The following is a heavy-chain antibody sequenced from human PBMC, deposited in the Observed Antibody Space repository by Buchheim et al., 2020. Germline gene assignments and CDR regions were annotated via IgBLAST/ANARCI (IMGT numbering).Heavy chain of an antibody. CDR3: ARDAGYCTNGVCSYYGMDV. D-gene: IGHD2-8*01. CDR2: ITSSSSYI. J-gene: IGHJ6*02. V-gene: IGHV3-21*01. Sequence: EVQLVESGGGLVKPGGSLRLSCAASGFTFSSYTMNWVRQAPGKGLEWVSSITSSSSYIYYADSLKGRFTISRDNAQNSPYLQMNSLRAEDTAVYYCARDAGYCTNGVCSYYGMDVWGQGTT. CDR1: GFTFSSYT.